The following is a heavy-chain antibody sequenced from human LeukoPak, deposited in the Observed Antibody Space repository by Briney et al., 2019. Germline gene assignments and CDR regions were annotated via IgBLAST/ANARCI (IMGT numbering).Heavy chain of an antibody. CDR2: INAGNGNT. CDR1: GYTFTSYA. Sequence: ASVKVSCKASGYTFTSYAMHWVRQAPGQRLEWMGWINAGNGNTKYSQKFQGWVTMTRDTSISTAYMELSRLRSDDTAVYYCARNDPYSSSWPFDYWGQGTLVTVSS. J-gene: IGHJ4*02. CDR3: ARNDPYSSSWPFDY. V-gene: IGHV1-3*01. D-gene: IGHD6-13*01.